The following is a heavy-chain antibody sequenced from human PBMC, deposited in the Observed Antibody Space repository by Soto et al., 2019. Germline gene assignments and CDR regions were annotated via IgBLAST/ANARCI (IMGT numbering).Heavy chain of an antibody. CDR1: GGSISSYY. V-gene: IGHV4-59*08. CDR2: IYYSGST. Sequence: QVQLQESGPGLVKPSETLSLTCTVSGGSISSYYWSWIRQPPGKGLEWIGYIYYSGSTNYNPSLKSRVTISVDTSKNQFSLKLSSVTAADTAVYYCARHLKRRTYNGNYVGPFDYWGQGTLVTVSS. J-gene: IGHJ4*02. CDR3: ARHLKRRTYNGNYVGPFDY. D-gene: IGHD1-7*01.